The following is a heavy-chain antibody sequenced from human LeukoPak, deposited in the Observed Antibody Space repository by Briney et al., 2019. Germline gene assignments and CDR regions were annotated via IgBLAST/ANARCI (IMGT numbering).Heavy chain of an antibody. D-gene: IGHD3-16*01. CDR3: ARVEYDNVWGSPDY. CDR1: GGTFSSYA. V-gene: IGHV1-18*01. CDR2: ISAYNGNT. J-gene: IGHJ4*02. Sequence: ASVKVSCKASGGTFSSYAISWVRQAPGQGLEWMGWISAYNGNTNYAQKLQGRVTMTTDTSTSTAYMELRSLRSDDTAVYYCARVEYDNVWGSPDYWGQGTLVTVSS.